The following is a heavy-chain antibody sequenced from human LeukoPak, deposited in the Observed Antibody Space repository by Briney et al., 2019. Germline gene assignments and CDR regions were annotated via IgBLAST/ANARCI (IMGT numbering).Heavy chain of an antibody. V-gene: IGHV4-61*01. CDR2: IYYSGST. Sequence: PSETLSLTCAVSGGSVSSGSYYWSWIRQPPGKGLEWIGYIYYSGSTNYNPSLKSRVTISVDTSENQFSLKLSSVTAADTAVYYCARKPYYYDSSGYYSDYWGQGTLVTVSS. CDR1: GGSVSSGSYY. D-gene: IGHD3-22*01. CDR3: ARKPYYYDSSGYYSDY. J-gene: IGHJ4*02.